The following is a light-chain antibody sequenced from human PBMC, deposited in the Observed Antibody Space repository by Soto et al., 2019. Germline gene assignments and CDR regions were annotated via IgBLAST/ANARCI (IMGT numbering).Light chain of an antibody. J-gene: IGKJ1*01. CDR1: QTISNNY. Sequence: EIVLTQSPGTLTLSPGQSAALSCKASQTISNNYLVWYRQKPEQAPRLLIYAVSSRSAGNPDRLSGSGSGTDFALPIARVDTEASAEYYCQQHSNSPWTFGQGTRVEI. CDR3: QQHSNSPWT. CDR2: AVS. V-gene: IGKV3-20*01.